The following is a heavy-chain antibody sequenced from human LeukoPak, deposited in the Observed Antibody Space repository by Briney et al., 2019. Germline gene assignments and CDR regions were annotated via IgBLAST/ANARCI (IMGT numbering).Heavy chain of an antibody. Sequence: ASVTVSCKASGYTFTSYYMHWVRQAPGQGLEWMGIINPSGGSTSYAQKFQGRVTMTEDTSTDTAYMELSSLRSEDTAVYYCAADPLVTYYYDSSGYGDYWGQGTLVTVSS. V-gene: IGHV1-46*01. CDR3: AADPLVTYYYDSSGYGDY. CDR2: INPSGGST. D-gene: IGHD3-22*01. J-gene: IGHJ4*02. CDR1: GYTFTSYY.